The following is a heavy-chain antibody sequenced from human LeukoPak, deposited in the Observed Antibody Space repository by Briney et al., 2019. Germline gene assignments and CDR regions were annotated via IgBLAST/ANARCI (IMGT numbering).Heavy chain of an antibody. J-gene: IGHJ6*03. V-gene: IGHV1-69*13. CDR1: GYTFTSYY. Sequence: ASVKVSCKASGYTFTSYYMHWVRQAPGQGLEWMGGIIPIFGTANYAQKFQGRVTITADESTSTAYMELSSLRSEDTAVYYCARQAFGGSGSYRYYYYYMDVWGKGTTVTISS. D-gene: IGHD3-10*01. CDR3: ARQAFGGSGSYRYYYYYMDV. CDR2: IIPIFGTA.